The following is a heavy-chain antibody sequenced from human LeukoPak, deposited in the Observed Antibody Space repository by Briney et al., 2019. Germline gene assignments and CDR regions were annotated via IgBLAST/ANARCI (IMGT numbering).Heavy chain of an antibody. V-gene: IGHV1-46*01. Sequence: ASVKVSCKASGYTFTSYYMHWVRQAPGQGLEWMGIINPSGGSTSYAQKFQGRVTMTRDTATSTVYMELSSLRSEDTAVYYCARDCSGGSCCSSYAFDIWGQGTMVTVSS. CDR3: ARDCSGGSCCSSYAFDI. CDR1: GYTFTSYY. J-gene: IGHJ3*02. CDR2: INPSGGST. D-gene: IGHD2-15*01.